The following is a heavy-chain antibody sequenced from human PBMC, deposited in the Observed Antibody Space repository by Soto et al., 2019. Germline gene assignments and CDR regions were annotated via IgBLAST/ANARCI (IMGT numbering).Heavy chain of an antibody. J-gene: IGHJ4*02. V-gene: IGHV3-53*01. CDR2: IYSGGST. CDR1: GFTVSSNY. D-gene: IGHD6-19*01. Sequence: VGSLRLSCAASGFTVSSNYMSWVRQAPGKGLEWVSVIYSGGSTYYADSVKGRFTISRDNSKNTLYLQMNSLRAEDTAVYYCARVSSGWYGYFDYWGQGTLVTVS. CDR3: ARVSSGWYGYFDY.